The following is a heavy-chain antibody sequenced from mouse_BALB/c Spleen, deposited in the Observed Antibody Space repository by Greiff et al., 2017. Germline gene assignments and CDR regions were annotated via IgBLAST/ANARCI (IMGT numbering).Heavy chain of an antibody. J-gene: IGHJ4*01. Sequence: VQRVESGAELVRPGTSVKVSCKASGYAFTNYLIEWVKQRPGQGLEWIGVINPGSGGTNYNEKFKGKATLTADKSSSTAYMQLSSLTSDDSAVYFCARSTEAMDYWGQGTSVTVSS. V-gene: IGHV1-54*01. CDR2: INPGSGGT. CDR3: ARSTEAMDY. CDR1: GYAFTNYL.